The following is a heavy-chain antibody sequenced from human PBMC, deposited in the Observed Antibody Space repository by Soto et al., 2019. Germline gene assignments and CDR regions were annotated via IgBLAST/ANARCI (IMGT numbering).Heavy chain of an antibody. Sequence: QVQLVQSGAEVKKPGSSVKVSCKASGGTCSRYAISGVRQAPGQGLEWRGGIIPIFGTANYAEKFQGRVTIAADDSTSTAYMELSSLGSGDTAVYYCAIIEGNWVQDYYCMDVWGQGTIVTVS. J-gene: IGHJ6*02. CDR2: IIPIFGTA. D-gene: IGHD3-16*01. CDR1: GGTCSRYA. V-gene: IGHV1-69*01. CDR3: AIIEGNWVQDYYCMDV.